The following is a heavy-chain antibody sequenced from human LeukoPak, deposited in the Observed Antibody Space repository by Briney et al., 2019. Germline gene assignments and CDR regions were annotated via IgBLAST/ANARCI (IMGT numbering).Heavy chain of an antibody. Sequence: GESLKISCKASGYSFTSYWIGWVRQMPGKGLEWMGIIYPGDSDTRYSPSFQGQVTISADKSISAAYLQWSSLKASDSAMYYCARAGGNNYRLFDYWGQGTLVTVSS. V-gene: IGHV5-51*01. J-gene: IGHJ4*02. D-gene: IGHD1-1*01. CDR1: GYSFTSYW. CDR2: IYPGDSDT. CDR3: ARAGGNNYRLFDY.